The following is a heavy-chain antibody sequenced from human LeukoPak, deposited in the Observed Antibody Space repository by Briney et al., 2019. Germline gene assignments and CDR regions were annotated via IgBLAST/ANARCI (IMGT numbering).Heavy chain of an antibody. CDR2: MNPSGGST. Sequence: ASVRVSCTASGYTFSSYYMNWGRQTPGQGLEWMGVMNPSGGSTSYAQKIQGRVTMTRDTTTSTVYMELSSLRSEDTAVYYCASYDSSGYYLDYWGQGTLVTVSS. D-gene: IGHD3-22*01. CDR3: ASYDSSGYYLDY. J-gene: IGHJ4*02. V-gene: IGHV1-46*01. CDR1: GYTFSSYY.